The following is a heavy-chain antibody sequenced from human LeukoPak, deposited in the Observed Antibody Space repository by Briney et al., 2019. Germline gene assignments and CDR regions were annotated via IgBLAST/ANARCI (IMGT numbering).Heavy chain of an antibody. V-gene: IGHV3-21*01. CDR3: ARDALPYYYDSSGISLRLDP. D-gene: IGHD3-22*01. Sequence: GGSLRLSCAASGFTFSSYSMNWVRQAPGKGLEWVSSISSSSSYIYYADSVKGRFTISRDNAKNSLYLQMNSLRAEDTAVYYCARDALPYYYDSSGISLRLDPWGQGTLVTVSS. CDR1: GFTFSSYS. CDR2: ISSSSSYI. J-gene: IGHJ5*02.